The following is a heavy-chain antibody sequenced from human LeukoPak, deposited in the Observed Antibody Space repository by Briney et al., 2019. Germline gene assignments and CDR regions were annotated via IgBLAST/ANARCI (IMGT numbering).Heavy chain of an antibody. D-gene: IGHD5-18*01. Sequence: ASVKVSCKASRYTFTGDYMHWVRQAPGQGLEWMGWINPNSGGTNYAQKFQGRVTMTRDTSISTAYMELSRLRSDDTAVYYCASPDVDTAMVTYYYYYGMDVWGQGTTVTVSS. CDR3: ASPDVDTAMVTYYYYYGMDV. CDR2: INPNSGGT. CDR1: RYTFTGDY. J-gene: IGHJ6*02. V-gene: IGHV1-2*02.